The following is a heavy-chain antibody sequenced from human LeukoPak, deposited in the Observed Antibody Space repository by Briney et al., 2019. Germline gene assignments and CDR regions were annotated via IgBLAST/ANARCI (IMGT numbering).Heavy chain of an antibody. CDR1: GFTFSSYA. CDR3: AKGGQRVYCSSTSCYNYYGMDV. D-gene: IGHD2-2*02. CDR2: ISGSGGST. Sequence: GGSLRLSCAASGFTFSSYAMSWVRQAPGKGLKWVSAISGSGGSTYYADSVKGRFTISRDNSKNTLYLQMNSLRAEDTAVYYCAKGGQRVYCSSTSCYNYYGMDVWGQGTTVTVSS. J-gene: IGHJ6*02. V-gene: IGHV3-23*01.